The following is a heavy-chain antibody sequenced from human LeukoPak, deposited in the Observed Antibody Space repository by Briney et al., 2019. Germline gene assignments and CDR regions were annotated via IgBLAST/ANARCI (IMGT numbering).Heavy chain of an antibody. D-gene: IGHD3-22*01. Sequence: ASVKVSCKASGYTFTSYGISWVRQAPGQGLEWMGWISAYNGNTNYAQKLQGRVTMTTDTSTSTAYMELRSLRSDDTAVYYCARDENYYDSSGSPFDYWGQGTLVTVSS. V-gene: IGHV1-18*01. CDR3: ARDENYYDSSGSPFDY. J-gene: IGHJ4*02. CDR1: GYTFTSYG. CDR2: ISAYNGNT.